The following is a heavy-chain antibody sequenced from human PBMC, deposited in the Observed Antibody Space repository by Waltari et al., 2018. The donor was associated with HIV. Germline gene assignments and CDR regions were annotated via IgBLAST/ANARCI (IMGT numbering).Heavy chain of an antibody. J-gene: IGHJ2*01. D-gene: IGHD3-22*01. V-gene: IGHV4-34*02. Sequence: QEQLQQWGAGLLKPSETLSLTCAVYGGSFSGYYWSWLRQPPGRGLEWIGQINNSGTTDHNPSVKGRLTMSVDTSKKQFSLKLTSVTAADTAVYFCARGRYYYDNNGYLRGCWFFDLWGRGTLVTVSS. CDR3: ARGRYYYDNNGYLRGCWFFDL. CDR1: GGSFSGYY. CDR2: INNSGTT.